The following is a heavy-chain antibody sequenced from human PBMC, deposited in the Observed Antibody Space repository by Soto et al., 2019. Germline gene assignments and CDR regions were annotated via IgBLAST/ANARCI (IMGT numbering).Heavy chain of an antibody. J-gene: IGHJ6*02. Sequence: SGGSLRLSCAASGFTFSSYAMHWVRQAPGKGLEWVAVISYDGSNKYYADSVKGRFTISRDNSKNTLYLQMNSLRAEDTAVYYCARESCGGDCYLYYYGMDVWGQGTTVTVSS. V-gene: IGHV3-30-3*01. D-gene: IGHD2-21*02. CDR2: ISYDGSNK. CDR3: ARESCGGDCYLYYYGMDV. CDR1: GFTFSSYA.